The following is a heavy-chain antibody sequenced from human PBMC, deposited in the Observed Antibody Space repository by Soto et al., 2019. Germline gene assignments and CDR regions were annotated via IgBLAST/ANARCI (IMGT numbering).Heavy chain of an antibody. CDR1: GHTFHNYA. D-gene: IGHD2-2*01. V-gene: IGHV3-23*01. Sequence: EVQLLESGGGLEQPGGSLRLSCVGSGHTFHNYAMTWVRQAPGKGLEWVSGISGSGGSTYYADSVRGRFTISREDSKNTLYLQMTSLRAEDTAVYYCAKVLSGIGVVTAALNWGKGPLVTVSS. CDR2: ISGSGGST. J-gene: IGHJ4*02. CDR3: AKVLSGIGVVTAALN.